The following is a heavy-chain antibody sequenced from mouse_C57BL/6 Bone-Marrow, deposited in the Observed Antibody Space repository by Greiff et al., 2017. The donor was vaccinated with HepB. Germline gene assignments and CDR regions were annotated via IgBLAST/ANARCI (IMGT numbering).Heavy chain of an antibody. Sequence: QVQLQQPGAELVRPGSSVKLSCKASGYTFTSYWMHWVKQRPIQGLEWIGNIDPSDSETHYNQKFKDKATLTVDKSSSTAYMQLKSLTSEDSAVYYCAKRYGNYYFDYWGQGTTLTVSS. CDR2: IDPSDSET. D-gene: IGHD2-1*01. CDR3: AKRYGNYYFDY. J-gene: IGHJ2*01. V-gene: IGHV1-52*01. CDR1: GYTFTSYW.